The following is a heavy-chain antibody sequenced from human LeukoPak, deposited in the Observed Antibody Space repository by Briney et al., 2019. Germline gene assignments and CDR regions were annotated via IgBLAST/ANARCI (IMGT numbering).Heavy chain of an antibody. CDR1: GYTFTSYG. CDR2: ISAYNGNT. D-gene: IGHD3-10*01. J-gene: IGHJ5*02. CDR3: ARPIYGSGSFGWFHP. V-gene: IGHV1-18*04. Sequence: ASVKVSCKASGYTFTSYGISWVRQAPGQGLEWMGWISAYNGNTNYAQKLQGRVTMTTDTSTSTAYMELRSLRSDDTAVYYCARPIYGSGSFGWFHPWGQGTLVTVSS.